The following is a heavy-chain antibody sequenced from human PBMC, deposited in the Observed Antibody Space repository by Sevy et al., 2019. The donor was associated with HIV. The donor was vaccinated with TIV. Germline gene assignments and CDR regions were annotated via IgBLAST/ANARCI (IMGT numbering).Heavy chain of an antibody. Sequence: GGSLRLSCAASGFTVSNNYMSWVRQAPGKGLEWVSVIYSGGSTYYADSVKGRFTNSRYNSKNTLYLQINSLRAEDTAVYYCARAPLIGDNAFDIWGQGTMVTVSS. CDR2: IYSGGST. V-gene: IGHV3-53*01. D-gene: IGHD3-10*01. J-gene: IGHJ3*02. CDR3: ARAPLIGDNAFDI. CDR1: GFTVSNNY.